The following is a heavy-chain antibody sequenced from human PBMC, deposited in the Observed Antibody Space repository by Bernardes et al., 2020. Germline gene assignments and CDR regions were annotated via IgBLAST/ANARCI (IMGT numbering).Heavy chain of an antibody. CDR1: RGSVSSGSYY. Sequence: SETLSLTCTVSRGSVSSGSYYWSWIRQPPGKGLEWIGYIYYSGSTNYNPSLKSRVIISVDTSKNQFSLKLGSVTAADTAVYYCARDQRSDSSDYYDHYYYGMDVWGRGTTVTVSS. V-gene: IGHV4-61*01. CDR2: IYYSGST. J-gene: IGHJ6*02. D-gene: IGHD3-22*01. CDR3: ARDQRSDSSDYYDHYYYGMDV.